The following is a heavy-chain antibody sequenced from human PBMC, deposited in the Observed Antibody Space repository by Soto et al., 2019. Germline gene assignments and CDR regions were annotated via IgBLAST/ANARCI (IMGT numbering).Heavy chain of an antibody. CDR1: GYTFTHYD. CDR2: INPSGGST. V-gene: IGHV1-46*01. J-gene: IGHJ4*02. Sequence: GASVKVSCKASGYTFTHYDINWVRQAPGQGLERMGIINPSGGSTSYAQKFQGRVTMTRDTSTSTVYMELGSLRSEDTAVYYCARGPSYDFWSGYFDYWGQGTLVTVSS. D-gene: IGHD3-3*01. CDR3: ARGPSYDFWSGYFDY.